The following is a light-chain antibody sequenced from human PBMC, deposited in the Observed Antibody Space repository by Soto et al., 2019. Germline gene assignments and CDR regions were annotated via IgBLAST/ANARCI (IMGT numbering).Light chain of an antibody. CDR3: QQYYSYRRT. J-gene: IGKJ1*01. V-gene: IGKV1-27*01. CDR2: AAA. CDR1: QGISNY. Sequence: DIRMTHSPASMSASHRARVTXTCRASQGISNYLAWYQQKPGTVSKLVISAAAKGQTGVACRLSGGGSETDFTLTISCLQSQDFATYFCQQYYSYRRTFGQGTK.